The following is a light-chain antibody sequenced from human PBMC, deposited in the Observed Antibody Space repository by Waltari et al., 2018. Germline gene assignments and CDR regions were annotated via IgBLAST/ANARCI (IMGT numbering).Light chain of an antibody. Sequence: TQSPSSLSASLGDRVTITCRASQSISRSLAWYQQKGGQAPKLLIYGASTRATGLPDRFSGSGSGTDFSLTISSLEPEDFAVYYCQHYDSLPTTFGQGTRVEIK. CDR1: QSISRS. CDR3: QHYDSLPTT. V-gene: IGKV3D-15*01. J-gene: IGKJ1*01. CDR2: GAS.